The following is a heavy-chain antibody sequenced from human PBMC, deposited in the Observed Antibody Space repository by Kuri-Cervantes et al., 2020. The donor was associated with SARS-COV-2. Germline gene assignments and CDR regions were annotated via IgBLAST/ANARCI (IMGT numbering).Heavy chain of an antibody. J-gene: IGHJ6*02. V-gene: IGHV3-23*01. CDR3: ATMGATTSNYYYGLDV. D-gene: IGHD1-26*01. Sequence: GESLKISCAASGFTFSSYAMSWVRQAPGKGLEWVSAISGSGGSTYYADSVKGRFTISRDNSKNTLYLQMNSLRHEDTAVYYCATMGATTSNYYYGLDVWGHGTTVTVSS. CDR1: GFTFSSYA. CDR2: ISGSGGST.